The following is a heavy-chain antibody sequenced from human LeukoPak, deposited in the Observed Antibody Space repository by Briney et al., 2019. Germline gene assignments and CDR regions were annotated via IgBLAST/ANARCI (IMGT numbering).Heavy chain of an antibody. D-gene: IGHD2/OR15-2a*01. Sequence: SETLSLTCSVSGGSISGYYWTWVRQPPGKGLVWIGQIHYSGRADYNPSLKSRITMSVDTSRNQISLKLSSVTAADTAVYYCARLFPVLYGPGIDYFDYWGQGTLVTVSS. J-gene: IGHJ4*02. CDR3: ARLFPVLYGPGIDYFDY. CDR1: GGSISGYY. V-gene: IGHV4-59*01. CDR2: IHYSGRA.